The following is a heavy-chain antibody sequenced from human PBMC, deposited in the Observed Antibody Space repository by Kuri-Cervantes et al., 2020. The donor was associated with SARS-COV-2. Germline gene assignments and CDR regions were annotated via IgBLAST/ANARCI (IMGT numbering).Heavy chain of an antibody. CDR1: GGSFSGYY. Sequence: ESLKISCAVYGGSFSGYYWSWIRQPPGKGLEWIGEINHSGSTNYNPSLKSRVTISVDTSKNQFSLKLSSVTAADTAVYYCARGRDKRYSSGSYYYYGMDVWGQGTTVTDSS. D-gene: IGHD6-19*01. CDR3: ARGRDKRYSSGSYYYYGMDV. V-gene: IGHV4-34*01. J-gene: IGHJ6*02. CDR2: INHSGST.